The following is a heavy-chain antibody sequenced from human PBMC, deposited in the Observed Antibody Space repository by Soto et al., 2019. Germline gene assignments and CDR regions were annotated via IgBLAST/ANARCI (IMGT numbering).Heavy chain of an antibody. CDR1: GGSISSSGYY. D-gene: IGHD4-17*01. CDR2: IYYSGST. J-gene: IGHJ4*02. V-gene: IGHV4-39*01. Sequence: QLQLQESGPGLVKPSETLSLTCTVSGGSISSSGYYWGWIRQPPGKGLEWIGTIYYSGSTYYNPSLKSRVTISVDPSTHQSSLKLSAVTAADPAVYYCARQFSVYGDYGRYFDFWGQGTLVTVSS. CDR3: ARQFSVYGDYGRYFDF.